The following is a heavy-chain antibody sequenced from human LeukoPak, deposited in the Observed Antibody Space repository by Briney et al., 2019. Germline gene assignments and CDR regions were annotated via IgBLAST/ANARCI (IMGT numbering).Heavy chain of an antibody. CDR2: ISAYNGNT. D-gene: IGHD1-26*01. CDR3: ARDSWPPGGGSSSPFDY. Sequence: ASVKVSCKASGYTSTSYGISWVRQAPGQGLEWMGWISAYNGNTNYAQKLQGRVTMTTDTSTSTAYMELRSSRSDDTAVYYCARDSWPPGGGSSSPFDYWGQGTLVTVSS. CDR1: GYTSTSYG. J-gene: IGHJ4*02. V-gene: IGHV1-18*01.